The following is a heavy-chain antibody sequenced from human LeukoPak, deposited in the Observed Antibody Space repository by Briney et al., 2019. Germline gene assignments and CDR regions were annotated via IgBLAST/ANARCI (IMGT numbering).Heavy chain of an antibody. Sequence: GEALKISCKGSGYSFTSYWIGWGRQMPGKGLEWRGIIYPGDSATRYSTSFQGQVTISVDKSISTAYLQWSRLKASDTAMYYCARRGSGWYVDYWGQGTLVTVSS. D-gene: IGHD6-19*01. CDR2: IYPGDSAT. J-gene: IGHJ4*02. V-gene: IGHV5-51*01. CDR3: ARRGSGWYVDY. CDR1: GYSFTSYW.